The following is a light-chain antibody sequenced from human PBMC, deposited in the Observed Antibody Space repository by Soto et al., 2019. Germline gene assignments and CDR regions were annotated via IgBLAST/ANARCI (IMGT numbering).Light chain of an antibody. CDR1: SSDVGGYNY. CDR2: DVS. J-gene: IGLJ1*01. CDR3: CSYAGSPRYV. Sequence: QSALTQPRSVSGSPGQSVTISCTGTSSDVGGYNYVSWYQQHPGKAPKVMIYDVSERPSGVPDRFSGSKSGNTASLTISGLQAEDEDDYYCCSYAGSPRYVLGTGTKLNVL. V-gene: IGLV2-11*01.